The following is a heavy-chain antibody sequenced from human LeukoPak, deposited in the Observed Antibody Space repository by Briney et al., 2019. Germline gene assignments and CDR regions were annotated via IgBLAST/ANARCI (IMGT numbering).Heavy chain of an antibody. J-gene: IGHJ4*02. D-gene: IGHD3-22*01. Sequence: PGGSLRLSCAASGFTFSSYEMNWVRQAPGKGLEWVSYISSSGGTIYYADSVKGRFTISRDNAKNSLYLQMNSLRAEDTAVYYCAREGDYDSSGYGFDYWGQGTLVTVSS. CDR2: ISSSGGTI. CDR3: AREGDYDSSGYGFDY. V-gene: IGHV3-48*03. CDR1: GFTFSSYE.